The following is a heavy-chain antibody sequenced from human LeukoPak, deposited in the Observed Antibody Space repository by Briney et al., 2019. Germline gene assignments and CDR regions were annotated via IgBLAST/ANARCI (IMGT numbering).Heavy chain of an antibody. J-gene: IGHJ6*02. V-gene: IGHV1-18*01. CDR2: ISTYKGNT. Sequence: ASVKVSCKASGYTFTSYGISWVRQAPGQGLEWMGWISTYKGNTNYAQKLQGRVTMTTETSTSTAYMELRSLRSDDTAVYYCARVERGYCSSTSCYGAGYQYYYGMDVWGQGTTVTVS. CDR3: ARVERGYCSSTSCYGAGYQYYYGMDV. D-gene: IGHD2-2*01. CDR1: GYTFTSYG.